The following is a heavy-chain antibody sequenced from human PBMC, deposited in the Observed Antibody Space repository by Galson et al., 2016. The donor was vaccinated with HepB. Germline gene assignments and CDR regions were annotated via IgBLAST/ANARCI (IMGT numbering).Heavy chain of an antibody. D-gene: IGHD2-2*02. V-gene: IGHV3-74*03. CDR1: GFTFSGHW. J-gene: IGHJ3*02. Sequence: SLRLSCAASGFTFSGHWMHWVRQAPGKGLVWVSRINSDGSSTMYADSVKGRFTISRDNAKNTLDLQMNSLRAEDTAVYYCAGPYTHDAFYMWGLGTMVTVSS. CDR3: AGPYTHDAFYM. CDR2: INSDGSST.